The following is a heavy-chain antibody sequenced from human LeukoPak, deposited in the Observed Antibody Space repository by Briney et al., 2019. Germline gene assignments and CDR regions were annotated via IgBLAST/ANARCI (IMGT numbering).Heavy chain of an antibody. CDR1: GYSISSGYY. Sequence: SETLSLTCTVSGYSISSGYYWGWIRQPPGKGLEWIGSIYHSGSTYYNPSLKSRVTISVDTSKNQFSLKLSSVTTADTAVYYCATETPYYGSGSYYPTNWFDPWGQGTLVTVSS. V-gene: IGHV4-38-2*02. D-gene: IGHD3-10*01. CDR3: ATETPYYGSGSYYPTNWFDP. CDR2: IYHSGST. J-gene: IGHJ5*02.